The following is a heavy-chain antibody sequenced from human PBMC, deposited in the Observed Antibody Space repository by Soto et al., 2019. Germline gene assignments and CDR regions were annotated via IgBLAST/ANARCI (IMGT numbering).Heavy chain of an antibody. CDR2: IYHSGST. CDR1: GGSISSSNW. D-gene: IGHD2-8*01. CDR3: ARSSYCTNGVCSSAMDV. V-gene: IGHV4-4*02. J-gene: IGHJ6*02. Sequence: QVQLQESGPGLVKPSGTLSLTCAVSGGSISSSNWWSWVRQPPGKGLEWIGEIYHSGSTNYNPSLNTRLPTSVATSKNQFSLKLSSVTAADPAVYYCARSSYCTNGVCSSAMDVWGQGTTVTVSS.